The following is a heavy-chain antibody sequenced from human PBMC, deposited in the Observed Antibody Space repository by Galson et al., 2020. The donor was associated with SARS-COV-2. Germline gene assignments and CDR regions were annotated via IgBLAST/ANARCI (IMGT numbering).Heavy chain of an antibody. CDR3: ARDLMEAGSLDY. V-gene: IGHV3-66*01. D-gene: IGHD6-19*01. CDR2: IYSGGST. CDR1: GFTVSSNY. J-gene: IGHJ4*02. Sequence: GESLKISCAAPGFTVSSNYMSWVRQAPGKGLEWVSVIYSGGSTYYADSVKGRFTISRDNSKNTLYLQMNSLRAEDTAVYYCARDLMEAGSLDYWGQGTLVTVSS.